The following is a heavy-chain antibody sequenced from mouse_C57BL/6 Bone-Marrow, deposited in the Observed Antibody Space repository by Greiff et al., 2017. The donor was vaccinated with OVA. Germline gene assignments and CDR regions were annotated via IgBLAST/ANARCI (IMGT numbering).Heavy chain of an antibody. CDR3: ARHEPYYYGLDY. J-gene: IGHJ2*01. V-gene: IGHV1-62-2*01. CDR1: GYTFTEYT. D-gene: IGHD1-1*01. CDR2: FYPGGGSI. Sequence: VQLQQSGAELVKPGASVKLSCKASGYTFTEYTIHWVKQRSGQGLEWIGWFYPGGGSIKYNEKFKDKATLTADKSSSTVYMELIRWTTEDSAVYFCARHEPYYYGLDYWGQGTTLTVSS.